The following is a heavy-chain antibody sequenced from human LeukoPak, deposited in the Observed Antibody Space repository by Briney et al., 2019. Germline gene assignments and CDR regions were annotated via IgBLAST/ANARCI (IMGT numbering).Heavy chain of an antibody. V-gene: IGHV1-69*05. D-gene: IGHD6-13*01. CDR3: RFYSSSRSTPYYFDY. CDR1: GGTFSSYA. CDR2: IIPIFGTA. Sequence: SVKVSCKASGGTFSSYAISWVRQAPGQGLEWMGGIIPIFGTANYAQKFQGRVTITTDESTSTAYMELSSLRSEDTAVYYCRFYSSSRSTPYYFDYWGQGTLVTVSS. J-gene: IGHJ4*02.